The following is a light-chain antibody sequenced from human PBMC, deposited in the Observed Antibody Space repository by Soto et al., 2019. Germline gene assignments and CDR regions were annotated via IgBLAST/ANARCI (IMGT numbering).Light chain of an antibody. CDR1: QSLLHSDGYNY. CDR3: MQALQTPLT. Sequence: DIVMTQSPLSLPVTPGEPASISCRSSQSLLHSDGYNYLDWFLQRPGQSPQLLIYLGSSRASGVPDRFSGSGSGTDFTLKISRVEAEDVAVYYCMQALQTPLTFGGGTKVDIK. CDR2: LGS. V-gene: IGKV2-28*01. J-gene: IGKJ4*01.